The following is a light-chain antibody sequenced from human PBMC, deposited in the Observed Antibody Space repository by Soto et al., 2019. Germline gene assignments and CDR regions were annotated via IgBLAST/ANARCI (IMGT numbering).Light chain of an antibody. J-gene: IGLJ1*01. V-gene: IGLV2-18*01. CDR1: STDFVSYNR. Sequence: SALTQPPSVSGSPGQSVTISCTGTSTDFVSYNRVSWYQQPPGTAPKLIIYEASNRPSGVPDRFSGSKSGNTASLTISGLQAADEADYYCSLYTSENTYVFXTGTKVTVL. CDR3: SLYTSENTYV. CDR2: EAS.